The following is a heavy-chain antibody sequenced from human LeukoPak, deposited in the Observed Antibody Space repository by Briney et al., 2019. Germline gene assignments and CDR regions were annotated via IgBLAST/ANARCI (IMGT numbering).Heavy chain of an antibody. V-gene: IGHV4-59*10. CDR2: IYTSGST. Sequence: SETLSLTCAVYGGSFSSYYWSWIRQPAGKGREWIGRIYTSGSTNYNPSLKSRVTMSVDTSKNQFSLKLSSVTAADTAVYYCAQNYDSSGYNWFDPWGQGTLVTVSS. CDR3: AQNYDSSGYNWFDP. D-gene: IGHD3-22*01. J-gene: IGHJ5*02. CDR1: GGSFSSYY.